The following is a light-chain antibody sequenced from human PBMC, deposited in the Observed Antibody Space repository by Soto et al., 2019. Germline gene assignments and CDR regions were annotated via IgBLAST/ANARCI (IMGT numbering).Light chain of an antibody. Sequence: DIQMTQSPSSLSASVGDRVTITCRASQSINSYLNWYQQKPGKAPTLLIYVASSLQSGVPSRFSGSGSGTDFTLTISSLQPEDFATYYGQQSYSTPWTFGQGTRVEIK. CDR2: VAS. CDR1: QSINSY. J-gene: IGKJ1*01. CDR3: QQSYSTPWT. V-gene: IGKV1-39*01.